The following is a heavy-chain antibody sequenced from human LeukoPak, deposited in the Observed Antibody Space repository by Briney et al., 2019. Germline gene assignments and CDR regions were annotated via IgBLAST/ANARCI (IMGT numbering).Heavy chain of an antibody. CDR1: GFTFSSYA. D-gene: IGHD3-22*01. CDR2: VSGSGGTT. J-gene: IGHJ4*02. V-gene: IGHV3-23*01. CDR3: AKSSGYYPLNTQEDY. Sequence: GGSLRLSCAASGFTFSSYAMSWVRQAPGKGLEWVSAVSGSGGTTYYADSVKGRFTISRDNSKNTLYLQMNSLRAEDTAVYYCAKSSGYYPLNTQEDYWGQGTLVTVSS.